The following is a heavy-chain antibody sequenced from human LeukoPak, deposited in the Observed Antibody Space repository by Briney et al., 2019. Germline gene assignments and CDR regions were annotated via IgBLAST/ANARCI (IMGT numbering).Heavy chain of an antibody. J-gene: IGHJ3*02. CDR1: GGSISRGSYY. CDR3: ARLPPAATSFDI. Sequence: SSETLSLTCTVSGGSISRGSYYWSCIRQPAGKGLEWIGHIYISGRTNYNPSLKSRVTISLDTSKNQFSLKLSSVTAADTAVYYCARLPPAATSFDIWGQGTVVIVSS. D-gene: IGHD2-2*01. V-gene: IGHV4-61*09. CDR2: IYISGRT.